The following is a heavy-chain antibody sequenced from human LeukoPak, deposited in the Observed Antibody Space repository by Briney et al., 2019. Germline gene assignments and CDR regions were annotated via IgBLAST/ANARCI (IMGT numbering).Heavy chain of an antibody. Sequence: GGSLRLSCAASGFTFSSYDMTWVRQAPGKGLEWVSGASASGTKTYYAHSVKGRFTISRDNSKHTLYLQLNSLRVDDTAVYYCATLPRERLPGRPWGRGTMVSVAS. D-gene: IGHD1-26*01. CDR3: ATLPRERLPGRP. CDR1: GFTFSSYD. J-gene: IGHJ3*01. CDR2: ASASGTKT. V-gene: IGHV3-23*01.